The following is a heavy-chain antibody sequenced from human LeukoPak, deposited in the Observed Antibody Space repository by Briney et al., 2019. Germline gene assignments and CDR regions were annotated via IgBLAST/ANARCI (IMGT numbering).Heavy chain of an antibody. D-gene: IGHD6-13*01. CDR1: GGSISRHY. J-gene: IGHJ6*03. CDR2: IYYSGSI. V-gene: IGHV4-59*11. Sequence: SETLSLTCSVSGGSISRHYWSWIRQPPGKGLEWIGYIYYSGSINYNPSLKSRVTISVDTSKNQFPLKLSSVTAADTAVYYCARTTEAHSWRTRYYDYYMDVWGKGTTVTVSS. CDR3: ARTTEAHSWRTRYYDYYMDV.